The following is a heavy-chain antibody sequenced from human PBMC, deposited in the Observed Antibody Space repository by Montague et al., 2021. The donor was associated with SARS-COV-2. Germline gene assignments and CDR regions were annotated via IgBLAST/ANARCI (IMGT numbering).Heavy chain of an antibody. CDR1: GFTFPDYA. V-gene: IGHV3-9*01. J-gene: IGHJ4*02. CDR3: AAATYGSIAY. Sequence: SLRLSCAASGFTFPDYAMHWVRQAPGKGLEWVSGINWNGNSRGYADSVKGRFTISRDNAENSLFLQMSSLRPDDTALYYCAAATYGSIAYWGQGNLVTVSS. D-gene: IGHD3-10*01. CDR2: INWNGNSR.